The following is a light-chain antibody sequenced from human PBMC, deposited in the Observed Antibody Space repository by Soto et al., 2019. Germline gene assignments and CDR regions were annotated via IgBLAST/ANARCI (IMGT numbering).Light chain of an antibody. Sequence: QSVLTQPPSVSGAPGQRVTISCTGSSSNIGAGYDVHWYQQLPGTAPKLLIYGNSNRPSGVPDRFSGSKSGTSASLAITGLQAEDEADYYCQSYDSSLYAFGTGTKVTVL. CDR2: GNS. V-gene: IGLV1-40*01. CDR3: QSYDSSLYA. CDR1: SSNIGAGYD. J-gene: IGLJ1*01.